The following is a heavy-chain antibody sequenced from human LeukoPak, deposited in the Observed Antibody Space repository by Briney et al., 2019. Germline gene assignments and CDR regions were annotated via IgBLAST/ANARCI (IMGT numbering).Heavy chain of an antibody. Sequence: GGSLRLSCAASGFTFSSYWMHWVRQAPGEGLVWVSRISDGGSTTTYADSVKGRFTISRDNAKNTLYLQMNGLRAEDTAVYYCSRSAYYDGSGNYYDYWGQGTLVTVSS. CDR3: SRSAYYDGSGNYYDY. V-gene: IGHV3-74*01. CDR2: ISDGGSTT. D-gene: IGHD3-22*01. CDR1: GFTFSSYW. J-gene: IGHJ4*02.